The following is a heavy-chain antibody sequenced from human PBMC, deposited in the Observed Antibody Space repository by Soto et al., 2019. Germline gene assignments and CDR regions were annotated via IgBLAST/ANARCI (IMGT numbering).Heavy chain of an antibody. CDR3: ATGSSYYDFWSGSRYYYGMDV. V-gene: IGHV4-34*01. Sequence: SETLSLTCAVYGGSFSGYYWTWIRQPPGTGLEWIGEINHSGSTYYNPSLKSRVTISVDTSKNQFSLKLSSVTAADTAVYYCATGSSYYDFWSGSRYYYGMDVWGQGTTVTVSS. D-gene: IGHD3-3*01. CDR1: GGSFSGYY. J-gene: IGHJ6*02. CDR2: INHSGST.